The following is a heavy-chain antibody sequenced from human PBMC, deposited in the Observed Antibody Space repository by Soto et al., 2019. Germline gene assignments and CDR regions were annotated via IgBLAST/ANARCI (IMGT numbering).Heavy chain of an antibody. CDR2: VYSSGTT. CDR3: ARDIGSYAYGEGY. CDR1: GGSINSYW. D-gene: IGHD3-10*01. J-gene: IGHJ4*02. V-gene: IGHV4-4*07. Sequence: SETLSLTCSVSGGSINSYWWSWIRQPAGKGLEWVGRVYSSGTTDYNPSLNSRATLSVETSKNQFSLKLTPVTAADTAVYYCARDIGSYAYGEGYWGQGIQVTVSS.